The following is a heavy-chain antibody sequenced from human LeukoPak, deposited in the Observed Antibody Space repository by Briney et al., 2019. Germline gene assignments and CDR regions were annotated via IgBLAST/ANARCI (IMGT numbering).Heavy chain of an antibody. V-gene: IGHV3-9*01. CDR2: ISWNSGSI. D-gene: IGHD4-17*01. CDR3: AKELVTTGGMDV. CDR1: GFTFDDYA. Sequence: PGRSLRLSCAASGFTFDDYAMHWVRQAPGKGLEWVSGISWNSGSIGYADSVKGRFTISRDNAKNSLYLQMNSLRAEDTALYYCAKELVTTGGMDVWGQGTTVTVSS. J-gene: IGHJ6*02.